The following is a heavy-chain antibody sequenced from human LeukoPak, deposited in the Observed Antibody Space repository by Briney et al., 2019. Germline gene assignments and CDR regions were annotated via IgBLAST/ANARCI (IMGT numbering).Heavy chain of an antibody. Sequence: QPGGSLRLSCATSGFTFSSYAMSCVRQAPGKGLEWVSGIGASGGSTYYADSVKGRFTISRDNAKNSLYLQMNSLRAEDTAVYYCARDFSGGNFNYGMDVWGQGTTVTVSS. CDR2: IGASGGST. D-gene: IGHD2-15*01. CDR3: ARDFSGGNFNYGMDV. J-gene: IGHJ6*02. CDR1: GFTFSSYA. V-gene: IGHV3-23*01.